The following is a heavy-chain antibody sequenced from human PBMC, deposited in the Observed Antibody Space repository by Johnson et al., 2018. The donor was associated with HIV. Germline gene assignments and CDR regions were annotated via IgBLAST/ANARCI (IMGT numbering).Heavy chain of an antibody. Sequence: VQLVESGGGLVKPWGSLRLSCAASGFNFNNAWMTWVRQAPGKGLEWVGRIKSEIDGGTTDYGAPVKGRFTISRDDSKSTLHLQINSLQTEDTAVYYCATSVGDGYNSDPFDMWGQGTMVTVSS. D-gene: IGHD5-24*01. V-gene: IGHV3-15*01. J-gene: IGHJ3*02. CDR3: ATSVGDGYNSDPFDM. CDR2: IKSEIDGGTT. CDR1: GFNFNNAW.